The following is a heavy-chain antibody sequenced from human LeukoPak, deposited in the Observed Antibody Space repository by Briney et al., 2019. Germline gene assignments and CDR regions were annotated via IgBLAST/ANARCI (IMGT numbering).Heavy chain of an antibody. CDR3: ARHIGDYDILTGYYMGNWFDP. CDR1: GGSISSYY. CDR2: IYYSGST. J-gene: IGHJ5*02. D-gene: IGHD3-9*01. Sequence: SETLSLTCTVSGGSISSYYWSWIRQPPGKGLEWIGYIYYSGSTNYNPSLKSRVTISVDTSKNQFSLKLSSVTAADTAVYYCARHIGDYDILTGYYMGNWFDPWGQGTLVTVSS. V-gene: IGHV4-59*08.